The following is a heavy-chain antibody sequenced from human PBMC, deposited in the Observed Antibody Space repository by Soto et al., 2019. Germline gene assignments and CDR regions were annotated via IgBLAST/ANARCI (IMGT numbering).Heavy chain of an antibody. D-gene: IGHD3-22*01. V-gene: IGHV1-69*01. Sequence: QVQLVQSGAEVKKPGSSVKVSCKASGDTFSSYAINWVRQAPGQGLEWMGGSIPMFGTANYAQKFKGRVTSTAGEGTSSVYMELSSLRSEDTAVYYCARVGPAHYYDSSGYYSPLDYLGQGTLVTVSS. CDR3: ARVGPAHYYDSSGYYSPLDY. CDR2: SIPMFGTA. J-gene: IGHJ4*02. CDR1: GDTFSSYA.